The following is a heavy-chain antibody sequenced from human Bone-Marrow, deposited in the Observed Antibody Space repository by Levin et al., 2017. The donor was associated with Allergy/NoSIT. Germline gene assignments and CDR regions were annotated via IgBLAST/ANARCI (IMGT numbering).Heavy chain of an antibody. J-gene: IGHJ5*02. V-gene: IGHV3-23*01. CDR2: ISGSGGST. D-gene: IGHD4-17*01. CDR1: GFTFSSYA. Sequence: GGSLRLSCAASGFTFSSYAMSWVRQAPGKGLEWVSAISGSGGSTYYADSVKGRFTISRDNSKNTLYLQMNSLRAEDTAVYYCAKQSPTVTTRGKNWFDPWGQGTLVTVSS. CDR3: AKQSPTVTTRGKNWFDP.